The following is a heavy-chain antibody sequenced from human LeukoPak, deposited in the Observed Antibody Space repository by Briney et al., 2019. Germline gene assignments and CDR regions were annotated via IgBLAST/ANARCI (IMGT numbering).Heavy chain of an antibody. CDR3: ARETYDYVWGSYRGSDAFDI. CDR1: GYTFTSYG. D-gene: IGHD3-16*02. V-gene: IGHV1-18*01. J-gene: IGHJ3*02. CDR2: ISAYNGNT. Sequence: ASVKVSCKASGYTFTSYGISWVRQAPGQGLEWMGWISAYNGNTNYAQKLQGRVTMTTDTSASTAYMERRSLRSDDTAVYYCARETYDYVWGSYRGSDAFDIWGQGTMVTVSS.